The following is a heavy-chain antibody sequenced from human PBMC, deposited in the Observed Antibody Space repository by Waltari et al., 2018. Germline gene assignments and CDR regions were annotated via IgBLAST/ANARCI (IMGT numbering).Heavy chain of an antibody. D-gene: IGHD2-15*01. J-gene: IGHJ4*02. V-gene: IGHV3-48*03. CDR1: GFTFSDYD. CDR3: ARDGGAYCNGGNCSPFEQ. Sequence: EVQLVESGGTLAQPGGSLRRSCVASGFTFSDYDMNWVRQVPGKGLEWVSYIGSSGSTIYYADSVRGRFTISRDNAKNSLYLEMSSLRAEDTALYYCARDGGAYCNGGNCSPFEQWGQGTLVTVSS. CDR2: IGSSGSTI.